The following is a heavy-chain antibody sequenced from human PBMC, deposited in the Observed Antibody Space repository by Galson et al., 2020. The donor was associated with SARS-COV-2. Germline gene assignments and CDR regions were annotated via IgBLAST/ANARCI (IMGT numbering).Heavy chain of an antibody. Sequence: SETLSLTCTVSGGSISSGGYYWSWIRQHPGKGLEWIGYIYYSGSTYYNPSLKSRVTISVDTSKNQFSLKLSSVTAADTAVYYCARGGGSYSHFDYWGQGTLVTVSS. CDR2: IYYSGST. CDR3: ARGGGSYSHFDY. CDR1: GGSISSGGYY. D-gene: IGHD1-26*01. V-gene: IGHV4-31*03. J-gene: IGHJ4*02.